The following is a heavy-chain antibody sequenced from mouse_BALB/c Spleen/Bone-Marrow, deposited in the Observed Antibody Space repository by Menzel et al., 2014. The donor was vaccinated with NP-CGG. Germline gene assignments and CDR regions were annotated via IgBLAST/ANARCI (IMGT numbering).Heavy chain of an antibody. Sequence: EVKLMESGPDLVKPSQSLSLTCTVTGYSITSGYSCHWIRQFPGNKLEWMGYIHYSGSTNYNPSLKSRISITRDTSKNQFFLQLNSVTTEDTATYYCARRFEGWFAYWGQGTLVTVSA. CDR3: ARRFEGWFAY. CDR1: GYSITSGYS. J-gene: IGHJ3*01. CDR2: IHYSGST. V-gene: IGHV3-1*02.